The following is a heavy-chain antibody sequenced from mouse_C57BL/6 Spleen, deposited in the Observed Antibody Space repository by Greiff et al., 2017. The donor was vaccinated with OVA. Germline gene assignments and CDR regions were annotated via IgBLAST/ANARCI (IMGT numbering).Heavy chain of an antibody. J-gene: IGHJ2*01. D-gene: IGHD4-1*01. CDR1: GYAFTNYL. CDR3: ARSGTGKDY. V-gene: IGHV1-54*01. CDR2: INPGSGGT. Sequence: QVQLQQSGAELVRPGTSVKVSCKASGYAFTNYLIEWVKQRPGQGLEWIGVINPGSGGTNYNEELKGKATLTADKSSSTAYMQLSSLTSEDSAVYFCARSGTGKDYWGQGTTLTVSS.